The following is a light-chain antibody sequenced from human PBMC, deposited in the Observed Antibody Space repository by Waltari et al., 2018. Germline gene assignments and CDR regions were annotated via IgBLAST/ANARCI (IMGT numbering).Light chain of an antibody. Sequence: QSVLTQPPSVSGAPGQRVTISCTGSTSNIGAGYDVHWYQQLPGTVPKLVIYANDNLPSGVPDRFSGFKSGTSASLAITGLQSADETDYFCQSYDSSLSAYLFGSGTTVTFL. CDR2: AND. CDR3: QSYDSSLSAYL. CDR1: TSNIGAGYD. J-gene: IGLJ1*01. V-gene: IGLV1-40*01.